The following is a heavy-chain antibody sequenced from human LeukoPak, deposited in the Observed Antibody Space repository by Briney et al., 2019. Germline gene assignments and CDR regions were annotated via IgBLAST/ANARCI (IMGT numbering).Heavy chain of an antibody. CDR2: IYYSGST. J-gene: IGHJ4*02. CDR1: DGSISSYY. CDR3: ARGLTVTFLDY. V-gene: IGHV4-59*01. D-gene: IGHD4-17*01. Sequence: PSETLSLTCTVSDGSISSYYWSWIRQPPGKGLEWIGYIYYSGSTNYNPSLKSRVTISVDTSKNQFSLKLSSVTAADTAVYYCARGLTVTFLDYWGQGTLVTVSS.